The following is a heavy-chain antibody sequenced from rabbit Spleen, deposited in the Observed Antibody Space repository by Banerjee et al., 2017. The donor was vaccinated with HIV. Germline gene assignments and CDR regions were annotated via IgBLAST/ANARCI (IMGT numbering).Heavy chain of an antibody. Sequence: QEQLVESGGGLVQPERSLTLTCKASGFDFSSYGVSWVRQAPGKGLEWIGYIDPLFGGTYYANWVNGRFSISRENTQNTLYLQLSSLTAADTATYFCVRDQAGYAGYGPYYFYLWGPGTLVTVS. CDR3: VRDQAGYAGYGPYYFYL. D-gene: IGHD7-1*01. CDR1: GFDFSSYG. V-gene: IGHV1S47*01. J-gene: IGHJ4*01. CDR2: IDPLFGGT.